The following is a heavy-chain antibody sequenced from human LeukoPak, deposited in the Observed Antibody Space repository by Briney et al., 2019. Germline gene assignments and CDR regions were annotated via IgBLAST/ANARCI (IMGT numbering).Heavy chain of an antibody. CDR1: GFTFDDYA. V-gene: IGHV3-23*01. CDR3: AAVIVDY. D-gene: IGHD3-10*01. CDR2: ISGSGGST. Sequence: GGSLRLSCAASGFTFDDYAMHWVRQAPGKGLEWVSGISGSGGSTYYADSVKGRFAISRDNSKNTLYLQMNSLRAEDTAVYYCAAVIVDYWGQGTLVTVSS. J-gene: IGHJ4*02.